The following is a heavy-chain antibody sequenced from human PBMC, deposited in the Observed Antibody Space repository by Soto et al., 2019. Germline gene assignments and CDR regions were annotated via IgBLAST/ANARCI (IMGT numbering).Heavy chain of an antibody. V-gene: IGHV3-11*01. CDR1: GFTFTDHY. Sequence: QVQLVESGGGLVKPGGSLRLSCTASGFTFTDHYMTWIRQAPGKGLEGVSYINSGGSKIYYADSVRGRFTISRDNAKNSVYLQMSSLRAEDTAIYYCARDIRGANWGQGTLVIVSS. D-gene: IGHD3-10*01. J-gene: IGHJ4*02. CDR2: INSGGSKI. CDR3: ARDIRGAN.